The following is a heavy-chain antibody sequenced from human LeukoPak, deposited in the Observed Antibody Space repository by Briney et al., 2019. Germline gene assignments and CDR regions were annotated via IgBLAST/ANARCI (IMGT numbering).Heavy chain of an antibody. Sequence: ASVKVSCKASGYTFTNYALHWVRQAPGQSLEWMGWTNGATGNTRFSQDFQGRLTITIDTSASTGYVELSSLRSEDTAVYYCARSPGGNARTWLDYWGQGTQVTVSS. CDR3: ARSPGGNARTWLDY. CDR2: TNGATGNT. V-gene: IGHV1-3*02. CDR1: GYTFTNYA. D-gene: IGHD4-23*01. J-gene: IGHJ4*02.